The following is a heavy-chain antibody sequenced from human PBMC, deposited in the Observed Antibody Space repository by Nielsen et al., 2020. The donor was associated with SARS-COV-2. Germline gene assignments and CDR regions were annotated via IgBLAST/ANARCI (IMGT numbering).Heavy chain of an antibody. J-gene: IGHJ4*02. Sequence: SETLSLTCTVSGGSISSGDYYWSWIRQPPGKGLEWIGYIYYSGSTYYNPSLKSRVTISVDTSKNQFSLKLSSVTAADTAVYYCARDAGIAAAREPFFDYWGQGTLVTVSS. CDR1: GGSISSGDYY. CDR2: IYYSGST. D-gene: IGHD6-13*01. CDR3: ARDAGIAAAREPFFDY. V-gene: IGHV4-30-4*01.